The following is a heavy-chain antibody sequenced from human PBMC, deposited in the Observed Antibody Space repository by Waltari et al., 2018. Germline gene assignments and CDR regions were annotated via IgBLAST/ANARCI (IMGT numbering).Heavy chain of an antibody. V-gene: IGHV1-46*01. J-gene: IGHJ4*02. CDR1: GYTFISYY. CDR2: INPSGGST. Sequence: QVQLVQSGAEVKKPGASVKVSCKASGYTFISYYMHWVRQAPGQGLEWMGIINPSGGSTNYAQKFQGRVTMTRETSTSTVYMELSSLRSEDTAVYYCARDMATNRGIYSGPDYWGQGTLVTVSS. D-gene: IGHD5-12*01. CDR3: ARDMATNRGIYSGPDY.